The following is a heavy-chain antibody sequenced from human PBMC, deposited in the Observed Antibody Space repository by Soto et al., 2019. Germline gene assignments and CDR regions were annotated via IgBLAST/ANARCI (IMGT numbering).Heavy chain of an antibody. J-gene: IGHJ4*01. CDR3: AKAYVMVVAGSTFDY. Sequence: PSETLSLTCTVSGYSISSGSYWGWIRQPPGKGPEWIASIYHGGTTFYNPSLKSRDTVSVHKSNNQFSLKLRSVTAADTSVYYCAKAYVMVVAGSTFDYWGHGTLVTVSS. CDR2: IYHGGTT. V-gene: IGHV4-38-2*02. D-gene: IGHD6-19*01. CDR1: GYSISSGSY.